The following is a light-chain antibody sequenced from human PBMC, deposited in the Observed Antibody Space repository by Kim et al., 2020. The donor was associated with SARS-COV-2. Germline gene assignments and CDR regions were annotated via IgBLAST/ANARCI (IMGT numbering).Light chain of an antibody. CDR1: QSVNF. CDR3: QQRSNWPLT. CDR2: DVS. Sequence: SLFPGERATLASRASQSVNFLAWYQQRPGQAPRLHIYDVSKRATGIPARFRGSGSGTDFTLTITSLEPEDFAVYYCQQRSNWPLTFGGGTKVEIK. J-gene: IGKJ4*01. V-gene: IGKV3-11*01.